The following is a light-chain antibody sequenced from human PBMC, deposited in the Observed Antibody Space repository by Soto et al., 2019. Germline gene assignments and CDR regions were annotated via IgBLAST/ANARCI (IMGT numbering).Light chain of an antibody. CDR2: GAS. V-gene: IGKV3-15*01. J-gene: IGKJ1*01. CDR3: QQYNNWPRT. Sequence: EIVMTQSPATLSVSPGERATLSCRASQSVSNNLVWYQQKPGQAPRLLIYGASTRATGITARFSGSGSGTEFTLTISSLQSEDFAIYYCQQYNNWPRTSGQGTKVEIK. CDR1: QSVSNN.